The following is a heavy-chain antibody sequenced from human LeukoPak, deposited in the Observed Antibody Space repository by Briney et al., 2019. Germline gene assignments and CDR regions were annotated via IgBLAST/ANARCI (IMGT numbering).Heavy chain of an antibody. CDR3: VRHGSSGYDY. Sequence: SETLSLTRTVSVDSSSSSSYFWGSIRQPPGEGLEWIGSVFYSGSTYYNPSLKSRVTISIDTSKKSFSLKLNSVTAADTAVYYCVRHGSSGYDYWGQGTLVTVSS. J-gene: IGHJ4*02. CDR2: VFYSGST. D-gene: IGHD5-12*01. CDR1: VDSSSSSSYF. V-gene: IGHV4-39*01.